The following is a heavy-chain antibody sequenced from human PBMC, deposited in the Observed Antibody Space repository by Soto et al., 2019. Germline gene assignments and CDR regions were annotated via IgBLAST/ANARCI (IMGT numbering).Heavy chain of an antibody. CDR2: IYYTGTT. CDR3: ARDPTT. J-gene: IGHJ4*02. Sequence: SETLSLTCTVSGVSISSDYWTWIRQSPGKGLEWIAYIYYTGTTYYNPPLKSRVSISLDTSKNQFSLKLSSVTAADTTVYYCARDPTTRGQGTLVTVSS. V-gene: IGHV4-59*12. CDR1: GVSISSDY.